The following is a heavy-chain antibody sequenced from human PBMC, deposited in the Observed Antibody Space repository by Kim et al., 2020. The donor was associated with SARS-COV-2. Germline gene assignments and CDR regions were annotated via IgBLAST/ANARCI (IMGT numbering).Heavy chain of an antibody. V-gene: IGHV4-59*08. CDR2: ST. Sequence: STNYNPSLKSRVTISVDTSKNQFSLKLSPVTAADTAVYYCARQAGAGFDPWGQGTLVTVSS. CDR3: ARQAGAGFDP. J-gene: IGHJ5*02.